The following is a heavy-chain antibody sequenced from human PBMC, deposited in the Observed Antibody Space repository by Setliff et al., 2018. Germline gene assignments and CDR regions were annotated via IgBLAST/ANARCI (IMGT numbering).Heavy chain of an antibody. CDR2: VDQSGST. D-gene: IGHD6-13*01. CDR1: GDSFSGYF. CDR3: AGGAFGSRWYVRPWFDP. J-gene: IGHJ5*02. Sequence: KPSETLSLTCAVYGDSFSGYFWTWIRQPPGKGLEWIGDVDQSGSTNYNPSLKGRLTIPVDTSKNQFSLSLSSVTAADTAVYYCAGGAFGSRWYVRPWFDPWGQGTLVTVSS. V-gene: IGHV4-34*01.